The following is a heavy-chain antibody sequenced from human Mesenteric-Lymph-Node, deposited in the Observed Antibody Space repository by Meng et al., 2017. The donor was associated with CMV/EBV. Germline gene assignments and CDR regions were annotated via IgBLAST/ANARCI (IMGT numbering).Heavy chain of an antibody. CDR2: ISSSATTM. D-gene: IGHD4/OR15-4a*01. J-gene: IGHJ4*02. V-gene: IGHV3-48*03. CDR1: GFSFSSHE. CDR3: ARSLTSRECLDF. Sequence: GESLKISCAASGFSFSSHEMNWVRQAPGKGLEWVSYISSSATTMYYADSVKGRFTISRDNAKNSLYLQMNSLRAEDTAVYHCARSLTSRECLDFWGQGSLVTVSS.